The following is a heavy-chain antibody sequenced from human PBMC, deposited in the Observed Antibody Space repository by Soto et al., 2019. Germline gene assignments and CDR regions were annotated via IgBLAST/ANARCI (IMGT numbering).Heavy chain of an antibody. CDR1: GGSLVGATYS. CDR3: ARSREFDY. CDR2: IFPSGTT. V-gene: IGHV4-30-2*01. Sequence: PPETLSLTCGVSGGSLVGATYSWNWIRQPPWKGLEWIGYIFPSGTTYYNPSLKSRVTISIDVSKNQFSLSLRSLTAADTAVYYCARSREFDYWSQGTLVTVSS. J-gene: IGHJ4*02.